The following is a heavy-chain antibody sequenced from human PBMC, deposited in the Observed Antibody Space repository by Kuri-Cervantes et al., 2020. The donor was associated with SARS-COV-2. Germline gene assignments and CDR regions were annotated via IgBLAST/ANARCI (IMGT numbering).Heavy chain of an antibody. Sequence: GGSLRLSCEASGFTFSNAWMSWVRQSPGKGLEWVGRIKSQADGGTTDYAAPVKGRFTISRDDSKNTLYLQMNSLKTEDTAVYYCTTEGGLTIFGVVRPPIDAFDIWGQGTMVTVSS. CDR1: GFTFSNAW. CDR2: IKSQADGGTT. CDR3: TTEGGLTIFGVVRPPIDAFDI. V-gene: IGHV3-15*01. J-gene: IGHJ3*02. D-gene: IGHD3-3*01.